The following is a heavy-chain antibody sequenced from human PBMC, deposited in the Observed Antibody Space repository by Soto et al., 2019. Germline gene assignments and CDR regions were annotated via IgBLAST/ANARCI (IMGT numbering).Heavy chain of an antibody. CDR2: ISGSGGST. Sequence: GGSLRLSCAASGFTFSSYAMSWVRQAPGKGLEWVSAISGSGGSTYYADSVKGRFTISRDNAKNTLYLQMNSLRAEDTAVYYCAKRNDFWSGYYDFWGQGTLVTVSS. CDR3: AKRNDFWSGYYDF. V-gene: IGHV3-23*01. D-gene: IGHD3-3*01. J-gene: IGHJ4*02. CDR1: GFTFSSYA.